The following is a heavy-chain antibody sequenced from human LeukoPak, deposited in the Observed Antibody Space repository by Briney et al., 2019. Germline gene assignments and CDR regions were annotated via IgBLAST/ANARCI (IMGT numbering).Heavy chain of an antibody. CDR2: INSGGNT. D-gene: IGHD4/OR15-4a*01. V-gene: IGHV3-66*02. CDR3: ARDPVLPNGLDV. J-gene: IGHJ6*02. CDR1: GFTVNSDY. Sequence: GESLRLPCAASGFTVNSDYMTWVRQAPGKGLEWVSAINSGGNTYYADSVKGRFTISRDNPKNTLYLQMSSLGPEDTAVYYCARDPVLPNGLDVWGQGTTVTVSS.